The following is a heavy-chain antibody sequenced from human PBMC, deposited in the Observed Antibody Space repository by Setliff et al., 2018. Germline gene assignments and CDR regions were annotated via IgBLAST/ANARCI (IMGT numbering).Heavy chain of an antibody. Sequence: SETLSLTCAVYGGSFSGYYWSWIRQPPGKGLECIGEINHSGSTNYNPSLKSRVTISVDTSKNQFSLKLSSVTAADTAVYYCARVTIAVAGYFDFWGQGTLVTVSS. D-gene: IGHD6-19*01. CDR2: INHSGST. CDR3: ARVTIAVAGYFDF. CDR1: GGSFSGYY. J-gene: IGHJ4*02. V-gene: IGHV4-34*01.